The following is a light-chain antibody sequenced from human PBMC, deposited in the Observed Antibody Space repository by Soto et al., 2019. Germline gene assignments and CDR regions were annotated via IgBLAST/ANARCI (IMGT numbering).Light chain of an antibody. V-gene: IGKV3-20*01. CDR3: QQYGSSPRFT. J-gene: IGKJ3*01. CDR2: GAS. CDR1: QSVSSSY. Sequence: EIVSTQSPGTLSLSPGERATLSCRASQSVSSSYLAWHQQKPGQAPRLLIYGASSRATGIPDRFSGSGSGTDFTLTISRLEPEDFAVYYCQQYGSSPRFTFGPGTKVDIK.